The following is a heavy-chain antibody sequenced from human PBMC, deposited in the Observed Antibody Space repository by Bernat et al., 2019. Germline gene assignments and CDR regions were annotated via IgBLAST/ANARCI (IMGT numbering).Heavy chain of an antibody. CDR2: IIPIFGTA. D-gene: IGHD2-15*01. J-gene: IGHJ4*02. Sequence: QVQLVQSGAEVKKPGASVKVSCKASGGTFSSYAISWVRQAPGQGLEWMGGIIPIFGTANYAQKFQGRVTITADESTSTAYMELSSLRSEDTAVYYCARDPVVVVAAMGAYFDYWGQGTLVTVSS. CDR3: ARDPVVVVAAMGAYFDY. V-gene: IGHV1-69*13. CDR1: GGTFSSYA.